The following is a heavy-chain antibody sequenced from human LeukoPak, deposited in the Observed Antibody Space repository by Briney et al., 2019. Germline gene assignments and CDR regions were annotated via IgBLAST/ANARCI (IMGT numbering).Heavy chain of an antibody. V-gene: IGHV3-30-3*01. CDR1: GFTFSSYA. CDR3: AREYGDFLNWFDP. D-gene: IGHD4-17*01. CDR2: ISYDGSNK. J-gene: IGHJ5*02. Sequence: GGSLRLSCAASGFTFSSYATHWVRQAPGKGLEWVAVISYDGSNKYYADSVKGRFTISRDNSKNTLYLQMNSLRAEDTAVYYCAREYGDFLNWFDPWGQGTLVTVSS.